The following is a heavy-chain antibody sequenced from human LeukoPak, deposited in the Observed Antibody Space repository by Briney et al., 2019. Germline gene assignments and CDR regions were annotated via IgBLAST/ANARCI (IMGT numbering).Heavy chain of an antibody. V-gene: IGHV3-66*01. CDR1: GFTVSSNH. CDR3: ARDGDYYDSSLRY. D-gene: IGHD3-22*01. Sequence: GGSLRLSCAASGFTVSSNHMSWVRLAPGKGLEWVSVIYSGGTTYYADSVKGRFTTSRDSSKDTLYLQMNSLRAEDTAVYYCARDGDYYDSSLRYWGQGTLVTVSS. J-gene: IGHJ4*02. CDR2: IYSGGTT.